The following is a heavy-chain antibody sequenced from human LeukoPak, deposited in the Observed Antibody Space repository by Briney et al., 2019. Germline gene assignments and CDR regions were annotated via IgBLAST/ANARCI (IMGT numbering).Heavy chain of an antibody. V-gene: IGHV6-1*01. Sequence: SQTLSLTCAISGGRVSRDNTAWNWIRQSPSRGLEGLGSTYYKSKWYNDYALSVKSRITINPATSKHHFSLKLKSVAPEDTAVYYCAGAEGALTWWGQGNLVPVSS. D-gene: IGHD1-26*01. J-gene: IGHJ1*01. CDR3: AGAEGALTW. CDR2: TYYKSKWYN. CDR1: GGRVSRDNTA.